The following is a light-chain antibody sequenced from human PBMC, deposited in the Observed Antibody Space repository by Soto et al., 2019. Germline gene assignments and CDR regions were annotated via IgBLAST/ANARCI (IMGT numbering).Light chain of an antibody. CDR2: DVT. CDR1: SXDVGGYNS. J-gene: IGLJ1*01. Sequence: QSVLTQPASVSGSPGQSITISCTGTSXDVGGYNSVSWYRQDPGKAPKLIIYDVTYRPSGVSNRFSGSKSGNTASLTISGLQSEDEADYHCSSFTSSITYVFGTGTNVTVL. V-gene: IGLV2-14*01. CDR3: SSFTSSITYV.